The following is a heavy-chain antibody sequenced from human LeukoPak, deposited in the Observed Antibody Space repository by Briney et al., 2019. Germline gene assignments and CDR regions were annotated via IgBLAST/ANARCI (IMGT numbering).Heavy chain of an antibody. V-gene: IGHV4-39*01. Sequence: SETLSLTCTVSGGSVSSSGSYWSWIRQPPGKGLEWIGSIYDSGSTYYNPSLKSRVTISVDTSKNQFSLKLNSVTAADTAVYYCARIVPAARKRFFDYWGQGTLVTVSS. CDR1: GGSVSSSGSY. D-gene: IGHD2-2*01. CDR2: IYDSGST. J-gene: IGHJ4*02. CDR3: ARIVPAARKRFFDY.